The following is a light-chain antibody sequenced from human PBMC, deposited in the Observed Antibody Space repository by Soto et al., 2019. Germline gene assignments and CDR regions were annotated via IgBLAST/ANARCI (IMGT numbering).Light chain of an antibody. V-gene: IGKV3-15*01. CDR1: QSVSSN. J-gene: IGKJ1*01. CDR2: GAS. CDR3: QQYNNWPPKT. Sequence: EIVMTQSPATLSVSPGERATPSCRASQSVSSNLAWYQQKPGQAPRLLIYGASTRATGIPARFSGSGSGTEFTLTISSLQSEDFAVSYCQQYNNWPPKTFGQGTKVDIK.